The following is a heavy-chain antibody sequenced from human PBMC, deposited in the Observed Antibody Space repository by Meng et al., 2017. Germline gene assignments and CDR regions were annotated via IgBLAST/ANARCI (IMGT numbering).Heavy chain of an antibody. D-gene: IGHD3-9*01. Sequence: GESLKTSCAASGFTFSSYWMHLVRQAPGKGLVWVSRINSDGSSTSYADSVKGRFTISRDNAKNTLYLQMNSLRAEDTAVYYCARDDYDILTALVPYYYYYGMDVWGQGTTVTVSS. CDR3: ARDDYDILTALVPYYYYYGMDV. V-gene: IGHV3-74*01. CDR1: GFTFSSYW. J-gene: IGHJ6*02. CDR2: INSDGSST.